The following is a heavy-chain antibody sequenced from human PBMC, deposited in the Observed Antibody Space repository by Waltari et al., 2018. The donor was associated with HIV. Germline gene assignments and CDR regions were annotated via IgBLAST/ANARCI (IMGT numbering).Heavy chain of an antibody. CDR2: INTDSGVT. J-gene: IGHJ6*02. Sequence: QAQLLQSGTGVRRPGASVKVSCKASGYTFTDYHVHWVRQAPGQGLEWEGIINTDSGVTNFAQKLKGRVGLTRDTSTATVNLELSSLTLEDTAVYFCAKVDTPIVAGKSTDGDGMDVWGQGTTVIVS. CDR3: AKVDTPIVAGKSTDGDGMDV. CDR1: GYTFTDYH. V-gene: IGHV1-46*01. D-gene: IGHD2-15*01.